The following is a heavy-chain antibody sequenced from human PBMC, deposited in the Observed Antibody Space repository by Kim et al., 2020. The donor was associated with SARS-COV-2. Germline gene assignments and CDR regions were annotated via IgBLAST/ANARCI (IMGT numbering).Heavy chain of an antibody. V-gene: IGHV1-18*04. CDR1: GYTFTSYG. J-gene: IGHJ3*02. D-gene: IGHD3-22*01. Sequence: ASVKVSCKASGYTFTSYGISWVRQAPGQGLEWMGWISAYNGNTNYAQKLQGRVTMTTDTSTSTAYMELRSLRSDDTAVYYCARGLYDSSGYYFHDAFDIWGQGTMVTVSS. CDR3: ARGLYDSSGYYFHDAFDI. CDR2: ISAYNGNT.